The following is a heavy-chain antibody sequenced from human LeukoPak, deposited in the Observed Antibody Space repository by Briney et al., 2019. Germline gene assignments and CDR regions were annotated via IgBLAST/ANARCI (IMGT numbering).Heavy chain of an antibody. CDR3: ARARSYGMDV. V-gene: IGHV4-34*01. J-gene: IGHJ6*02. D-gene: IGHD3-3*01. CDR2: INHSGST. CDR1: GGSFSGYY. Sequence: TSETLSLTCAVYGGSFSGYYWSWIRQPPGKGLEWIGEINHSGSTNYNPSLKSRVTISVDTSKNQFSLKLSSVTAADTAVYYCARARSYGMDVWGQGTTVTVSS.